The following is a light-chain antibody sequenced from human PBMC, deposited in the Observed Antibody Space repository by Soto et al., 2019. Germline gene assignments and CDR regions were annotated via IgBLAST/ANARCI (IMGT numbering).Light chain of an antibody. J-gene: IGKJ4*01. CDR1: QSIASY. Sequence: DIQMTQSPTSLSASVGDRVTITCRASQSIASYINWYQQKPGKAPKLLIYAASGLQCGVPSRFSGSGSGTDFTLTISSLLPVDFATYYCQQSYSASFGGGTKVEIK. V-gene: IGKV1-39*01. CDR3: QQSYSAS. CDR2: AAS.